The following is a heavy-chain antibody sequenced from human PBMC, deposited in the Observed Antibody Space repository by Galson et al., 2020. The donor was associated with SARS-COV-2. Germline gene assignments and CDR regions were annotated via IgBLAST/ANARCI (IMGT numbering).Heavy chain of an antibody. CDR2: IYWNDDK. Sequence: ESGPTLVKPTQTLTLTCSFSGFSLGTNGVGVGWIRQSPGTALQWLALIYWNDDKRYSPSLETRLTITKDTSKNQVVLTMTNMDPVDTATYYGVKRGMDRGLSFDYWGQGTRVTVSS. J-gene: IGHJ4*02. CDR1: GFSLGTNGVG. V-gene: IGHV2-5*01. D-gene: IGHD3-10*01. CDR3: VKRGMDRGLSFDY.